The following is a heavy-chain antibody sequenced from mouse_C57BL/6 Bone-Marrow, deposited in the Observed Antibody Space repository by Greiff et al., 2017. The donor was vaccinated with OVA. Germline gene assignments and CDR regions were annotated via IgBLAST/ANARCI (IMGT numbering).Heavy chain of an antibody. CDR2: SRNKANDYTT. J-gene: IGHJ1*03. CDR1: GFTFSDFY. CDR3: ARDNWDWYFDV. Sequence: EVKLVESGGGLVQPGRSLRLSCATSGFTFSDFYMAWVRQAPGKGLEWIAASRNKANDYTTQYSASVKGRFIFSRDTSQSILYLQMNALRAEDTAIYYCARDNWDWYFDVWGTGTTVTVSA. D-gene: IGHD4-1*01. V-gene: IGHV7-1*01.